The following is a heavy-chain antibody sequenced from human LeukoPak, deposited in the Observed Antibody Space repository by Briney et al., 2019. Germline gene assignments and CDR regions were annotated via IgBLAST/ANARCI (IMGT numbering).Heavy chain of an antibody. CDR2: INSDASST. V-gene: IGHV3-74*01. Sequence: GGSLRLSCAASGSTFSSYWMHWVRQAPGKGLVWVSRINSDASSTSYADSVKGRFTISRDNAENTLYLQMNSLRAEDTAVYYCARERILVGATATDYFDYWGQGTLVTVSS. CDR1: GSTFSSYW. CDR3: ARERILVGATATDYFDY. D-gene: IGHD1-26*01. J-gene: IGHJ4*02.